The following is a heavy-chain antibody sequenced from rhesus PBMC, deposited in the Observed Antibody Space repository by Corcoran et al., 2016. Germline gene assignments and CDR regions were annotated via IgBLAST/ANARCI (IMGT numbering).Heavy chain of an antibody. J-gene: IGHJ4*01. CDR3: ARARANFDY. CDR2: IYGSSGST. CDR1: GGSLSSGYD. Sequence: QVQLQESGAGVVQPSETLSLTSAVSGGSLSSGYDCSWVGQPPGKGLEWTGYIYGSSGSTNYNPALTNRVTISKGASKIQFSLKLTSVTAADTAVYYCARARANFDYWGQGVLVTVSS. V-gene: IGHV4-76*01.